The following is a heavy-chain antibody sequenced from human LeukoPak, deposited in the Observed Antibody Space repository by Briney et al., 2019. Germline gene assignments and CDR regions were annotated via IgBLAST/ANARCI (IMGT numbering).Heavy chain of an antibody. D-gene: IGHD5-18*01. CDR2: INHSGST. CDR1: GGSFSGYY. V-gene: IGHV4-34*01. CDR3: ARQVTFGYAYGYYFDF. J-gene: IGHJ4*02. Sequence: PSETLSLTCAVYGGSFSGYYWSWIRQPPGKGLEWIEEINHSGSTYYNPSLKSRVTISVDTSKNQFSLRLSSVTAADTAVYYCARQVTFGYAYGYYFDFWGQGALVTVSS.